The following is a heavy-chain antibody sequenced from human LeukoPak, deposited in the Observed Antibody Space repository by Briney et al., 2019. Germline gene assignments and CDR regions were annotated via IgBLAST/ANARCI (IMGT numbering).Heavy chain of an antibody. Sequence: SETLSLTCTVSGGSISSYYWSWIRQPPGKGLEWIGYIYYSGSTNYNPSLKSRVTISVDTSKNQFSLKLSSVTAADTAVYYCARGYPLRYAFDIWGQGTMVTVSS. J-gene: IGHJ3*02. CDR3: ARGYPLRYAFDI. CDR1: GGSISSYY. V-gene: IGHV4-59*01. D-gene: IGHD4-17*01. CDR2: IYYSGST.